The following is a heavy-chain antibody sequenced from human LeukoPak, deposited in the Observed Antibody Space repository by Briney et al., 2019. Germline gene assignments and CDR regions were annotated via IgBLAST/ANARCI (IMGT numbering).Heavy chain of an antibody. V-gene: IGHV4-4*07. Sequence: SETLSLTCTVSGGSISTYYWSWIRQPAGKGLEWIGRIYSSGSTNYNPSLKSRVTMSVDTSKNQFSLKLSSVTAADTAVYYCARVFTLHAFDIWGQGTMVTVSS. CDR3: ARVFTLHAFDI. CDR1: GGSISTYY. J-gene: IGHJ3*02. CDR2: IYSSGST.